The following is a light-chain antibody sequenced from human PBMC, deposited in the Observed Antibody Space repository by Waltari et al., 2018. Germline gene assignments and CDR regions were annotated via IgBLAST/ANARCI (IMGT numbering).Light chain of an antibody. Sequence: QSVLTPPPSASGTPGQTVTISCSGSSSNLGSYTVNWHPQLPGTAPKLLIYTNNKRPSGVPDRFSGSKSGTSASLHISGLQSEDEADYYCAAWDDSLNGYVFGAGTTVTVL. J-gene: IGLJ1*01. CDR2: TNN. CDR3: AAWDDSLNGYV. CDR1: SSNLGSYT. V-gene: IGLV1-44*01.